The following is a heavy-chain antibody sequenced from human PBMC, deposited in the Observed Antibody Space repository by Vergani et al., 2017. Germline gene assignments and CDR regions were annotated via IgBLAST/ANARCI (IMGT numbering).Heavy chain of an antibody. CDR2: ISSSSSYI. V-gene: IGHV3-21*01. Sequence: EVQLVESGGGLVKPGGSLRLSCAASGFTFSSYSMNWVRQAPGKGLEWVSSISSSSSYIYYADSVKGRFTISRDNAKNSLYLQMNSLRAEDTAVYYCAIQMTTVTTGYFDYWDQGTLVTVSS. D-gene: IGHD4-17*01. CDR3: AIQMTTVTTGYFDY. J-gene: IGHJ4*02. CDR1: GFTFSSYS.